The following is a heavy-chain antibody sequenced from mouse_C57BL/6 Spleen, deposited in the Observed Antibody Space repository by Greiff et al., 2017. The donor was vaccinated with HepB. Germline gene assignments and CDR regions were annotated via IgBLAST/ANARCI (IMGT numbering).Heavy chain of an antibody. CDR3: ARTGYSNSYWYFDV. J-gene: IGHJ1*03. CDR2: IYPGGGYT. V-gene: IGHV1-63*01. D-gene: IGHD2-5*01. CDR1: GYTFTNYW. Sequence: QVHVKQSGAELVRPGTSVKMSCKASGYTFTNYWIGWAKRRPGHGLEWIGDIYPGGGYTNYNEKFKGKATLTADKSSSTAYMQFSSLTSEDSAIYYCARTGYSNSYWYFDVWGTGTTVTVSS.